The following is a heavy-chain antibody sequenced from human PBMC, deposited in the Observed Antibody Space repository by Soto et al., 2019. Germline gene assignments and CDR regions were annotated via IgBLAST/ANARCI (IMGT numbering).Heavy chain of an antibody. CDR2: INHSGST. CDR1: GGSFSGYY. D-gene: IGHD6-19*01. CDR3: ARHYGSFDP. V-gene: IGHV4-34*01. Sequence: SETLSLTCAVYGGSFSGYYWSWIRQPPGKGLEWIGGINHSGSTNYNPSLKSRVTISIDTSKNQFSLNLNSVTAADTAVYYCARHYGSFDPWGQGTLVTVSS. J-gene: IGHJ5*02.